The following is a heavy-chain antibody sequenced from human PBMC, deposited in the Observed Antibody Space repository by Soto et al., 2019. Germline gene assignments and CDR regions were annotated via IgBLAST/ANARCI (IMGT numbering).Heavy chain of an antibody. CDR1: GFTFSSYG. Sequence: PGGSLRLSCAASGFTFSSYGMHWVRQAPGKGLEWVAVIWYDGSNKYYADSVKGRFTISRDNSKNTLYLQMNSLRAEETAVYYCARGYSNYPFDYWGQGTLVTVSS. D-gene: IGHD4-4*01. CDR3: ARGYSNYPFDY. CDR2: IWYDGSNK. J-gene: IGHJ4*02. V-gene: IGHV3-33*01.